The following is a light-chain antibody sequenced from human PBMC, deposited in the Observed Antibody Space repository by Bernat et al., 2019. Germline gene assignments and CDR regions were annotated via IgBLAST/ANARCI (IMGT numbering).Light chain of an antibody. CDR1: QSVSSY. CDR2: DAS. J-gene: IGKJ1*01. Sequence: EIVLTQSPATPSLSPGERATLSCRASQSVSSYLAWYQQKPGQAPRLLIYDASNRATGIPARFSGSGSGTDFTLTISSLEPEDFAVYSCQQRSNWPQTFGQGTKVEIK. V-gene: IGKV3-11*01. CDR3: QQRSNWPQT.